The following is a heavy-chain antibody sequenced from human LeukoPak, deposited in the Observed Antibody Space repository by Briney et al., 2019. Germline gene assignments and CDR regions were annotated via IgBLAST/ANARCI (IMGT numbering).Heavy chain of an antibody. CDR2: IYYSGST. CDR3: ARAVAVPINWFDP. Sequence: PSETLPLTCTVSGGSISSYYWSWIRQPPGKGLEWIGYIYYSGSTNYNPPLKSRVTISVDTSKNQFSLKLSSVTAADTAVYYCARAVAVPINWFDPWGQGTLVTVSS. J-gene: IGHJ5*02. V-gene: IGHV4-59*01. D-gene: IGHD6-19*01. CDR1: GGSISSYY.